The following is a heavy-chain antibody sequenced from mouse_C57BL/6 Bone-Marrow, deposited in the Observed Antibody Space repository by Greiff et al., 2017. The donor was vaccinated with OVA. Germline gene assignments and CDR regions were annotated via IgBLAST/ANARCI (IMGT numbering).Heavy chain of an antibody. CDR2: IWWDDDK. V-gene: IGHV8-8*01. CDR3: ARIASYYGSSYRLHWYFDV. D-gene: IGHD1-1*01. Sequence: QVTLKVSGPGILQPSQTLSLTCSFSGFSLRTFGMGVGWIRQPSGKGLEWLAHIWWDDDKYYNPALKSRLTISKDTSKNQVFLKIANVDTADTATYYCARIASYYGSSYRLHWYFDVWGTGTTVTVSS. CDR1: GFSLRTFGMG. J-gene: IGHJ1*03.